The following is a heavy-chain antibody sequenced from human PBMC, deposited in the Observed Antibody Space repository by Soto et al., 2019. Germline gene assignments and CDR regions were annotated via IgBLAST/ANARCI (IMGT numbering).Heavy chain of an antibody. CDR1: GFTFSSYA. J-gene: IGHJ3*02. Sequence: QVQLVESGGGVVQPGRSLRLSCAASGFTFSSYAMHWVRQAPGKGLEWVAVISYDGSNKYYADSVKGRFTISRDNSKNTRYLQMNSLRAEDTAVYYCARDLWTTVTTDAFDIWGQGTMVTVSS. V-gene: IGHV3-30-3*01. CDR3: ARDLWTTVTTDAFDI. CDR2: ISYDGSNK. D-gene: IGHD4-17*01.